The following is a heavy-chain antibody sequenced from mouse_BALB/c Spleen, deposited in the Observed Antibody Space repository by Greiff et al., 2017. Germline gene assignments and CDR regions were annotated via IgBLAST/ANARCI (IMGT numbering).Heavy chain of an antibody. J-gene: IGHJ4*01. D-gene: IGHD6-5*01. V-gene: IGHV1-7*01. CDR1: GYTFTSYW. CDR2: INPSTGYT. Sequence: VKLMESGAELAKPGASVKMSCKASGYTFTSYWMHWVKQRPGQGLEWIGYINPSTGYTEYNQKFKDKATLTADKSSSTAYMQLSSLTSEDSAVYYCARGPLFLYAMDYWGQGTSVTVSS. CDR3: ARGPLFLYAMDY.